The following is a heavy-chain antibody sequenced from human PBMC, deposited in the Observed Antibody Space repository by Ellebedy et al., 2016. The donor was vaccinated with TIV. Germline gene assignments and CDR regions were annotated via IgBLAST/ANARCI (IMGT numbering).Heavy chain of an antibody. J-gene: IGHJ4*02. CDR1: GFTFSSYA. Sequence: ETLSLXXAASGFTFSSYAMNWVRQAPGKGLEWVSAISGSGGSTYYADSVKGRFTISRDNSKNTLYLQMNSLRAEDTAVYYCASRSGSYPPKIDYWGQGTLVTVSS. CDR3: ASRSGSYPPKIDY. CDR2: ISGSGGST. D-gene: IGHD3-10*01. V-gene: IGHV3-23*01.